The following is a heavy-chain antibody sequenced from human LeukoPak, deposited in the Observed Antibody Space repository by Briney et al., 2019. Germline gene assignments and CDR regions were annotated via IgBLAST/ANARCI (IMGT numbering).Heavy chain of an antibody. CDR2: ISGSGGST. J-gene: IGHJ4*02. CDR1: GFTFSSYA. CDR3: AKWAVGYCSSTSCYYDY. D-gene: IGHD2-2*01. V-gene: IGHV3-23*01. Sequence: GGSLRLSCAASGFTFSSYAMSWVRQAPGKGLEWVSAISGSGGSTYYADSVKGRFTISRDNFKNTLYLQMNSLRAEDTAVYYCAKWAVGYCSSTSCYYDYWGQGTLVTVSS.